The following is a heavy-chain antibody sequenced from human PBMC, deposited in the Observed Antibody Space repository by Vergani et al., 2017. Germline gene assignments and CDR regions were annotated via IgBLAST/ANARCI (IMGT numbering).Heavy chain of an antibody. CDR3: GRGSDNYN. CDR2: IKNTGDST. V-gene: IGHV3-23*01. CDR1: GFPFSSHA. J-gene: IGHJ4*02. D-gene: IGHD5-24*01. Sequence: EVQLLQSEGAVVQPGGSLSLSCVASGFPFSSHAMSWVRQGHGQGLEWVSSIKNTGDSTHYADSVKGRFTISRDNAKNTLDLQMNGLRVDDTAVYYCGRGSDNYNWGQGTLVTVSS.